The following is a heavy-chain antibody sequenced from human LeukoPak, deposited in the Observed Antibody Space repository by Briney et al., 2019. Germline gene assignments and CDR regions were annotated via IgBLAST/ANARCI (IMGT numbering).Heavy chain of an antibody. CDR3: ARDSDFWSGYYSSFDY. J-gene: IGHJ4*02. V-gene: IGHV3-21*01. CDR2: ISSSSSYI. CDR1: GFTFSSYS. Sequence: GGSLRLSCAASGFTFSSYSMNWVRQAPGKGLEWVSSISSSSSYIYYADSVKGRFTISRDNAKNSLYLQMNSLRAEDTAVYYCARDSDFWSGYYSSFDYWGQGTLVTVSS. D-gene: IGHD3-3*01.